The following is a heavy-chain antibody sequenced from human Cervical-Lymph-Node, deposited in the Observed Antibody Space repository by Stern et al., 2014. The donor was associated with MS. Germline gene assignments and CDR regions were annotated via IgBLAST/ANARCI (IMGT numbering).Heavy chain of an antibody. CDR3: ATTRWDLFTWNWFDP. CDR2: IHDSGST. Sequence: QVQLVQSGPGLVKPSQTLSLTCTVSGGSISSSGYYWSWIRQPADKGLEWIGRIHDSGSTYYNPSLKSRVTISMATDKNQFSLKLTSVTAADTAVYYCATTRWDLFTWNWFDPWGQGTLVTVSS. V-gene: IGHV4-61*02. J-gene: IGHJ5*02. CDR1: GGSISSSGYY. D-gene: IGHD1-26*01.